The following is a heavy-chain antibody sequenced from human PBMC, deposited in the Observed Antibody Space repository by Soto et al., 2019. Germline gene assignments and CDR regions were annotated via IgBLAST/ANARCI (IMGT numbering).Heavy chain of an antibody. D-gene: IGHD6-13*01. J-gene: IGHJ6*02. Sequence: SETLSLTCTVSGGSITSSEYYWAWIRQPPGKGLQFVGTIYYSGSTYYNPSLKSRVTISVDTSKNQFSLKLSSVTAADTAVYYCARLIAAAGRVFYYYGMDVWGQGTTVTVSS. CDR1: GGSITSSEYY. V-gene: IGHV4-39*01. CDR3: ARLIAAAGRVFYYYGMDV. CDR2: IYYSGST.